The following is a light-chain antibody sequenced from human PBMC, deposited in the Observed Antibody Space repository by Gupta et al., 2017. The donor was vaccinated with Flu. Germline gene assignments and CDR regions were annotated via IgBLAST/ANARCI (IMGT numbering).Light chain of an antibody. Sequence: QSALTQPASVSGSPGQSITISCTGTSSDIGAYNYVSWYQQHPGKAPKLMIYEVSNRPSGISNRFAGSKSGDTASLTISGLQAEDGANYYCNSDTLSNTVVFGGGTKLTVL. CDR1: SSDIGAYNY. CDR2: EVS. J-gene: IGLJ3*02. CDR3: NSDTLSNTVV. V-gene: IGLV2-14*01.